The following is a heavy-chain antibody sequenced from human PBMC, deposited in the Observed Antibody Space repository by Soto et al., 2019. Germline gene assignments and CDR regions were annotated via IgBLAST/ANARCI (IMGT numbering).Heavy chain of an antibody. CDR1: GFTVSSNY. Sequence: EVQLVESGGGLIPPGGSLRLSCAASGFTVSSNYMSWVRQAPGKGLEWVSVIYSGGSTYYADSVKGRFTISRDNSKNTLYLQMNSLRAEDTAVYYCALGIAAAGDAFDIWGQGTMVTVSS. CDR2: IYSGGST. CDR3: ALGIAAAGDAFDI. D-gene: IGHD6-13*01. V-gene: IGHV3-53*01. J-gene: IGHJ3*02.